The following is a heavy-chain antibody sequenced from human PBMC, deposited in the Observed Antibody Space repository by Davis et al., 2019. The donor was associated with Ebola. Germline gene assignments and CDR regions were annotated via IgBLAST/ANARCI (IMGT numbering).Heavy chain of an antibody. J-gene: IGHJ5*02. CDR3: ARRGTSSWYAGWFDP. CDR2: IYYSGST. CDR1: GASVSSGAYY. Sequence: MPSETLSLTCTVSGASVSSGAYYWSWIRQPPGKGLEWIGYIYYSGSTNYNPSLKSRVTISVDTSKNQFSLKLSSVTAADTAVYYCARRGTSSWYAGWFDPWGQGTLVTVSS. D-gene: IGHD6-13*01. V-gene: IGHV4-61*08.